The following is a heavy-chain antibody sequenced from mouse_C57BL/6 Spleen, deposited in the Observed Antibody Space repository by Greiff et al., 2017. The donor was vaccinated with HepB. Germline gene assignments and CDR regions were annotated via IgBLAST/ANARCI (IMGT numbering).Heavy chain of an antibody. J-gene: IGHJ3*01. CDR2: IYPGSGNT. D-gene: IGHD3-3*01. CDR3: ARGDRGAWFAY. Sequence: ESGPELVKPGASVKISCKASGYSFTSYYIHWVKQRPGQGLEWIGWIYPGSGNTKYNEKFKGKATLTADTSSSTAYMQLSSLTSEDSAVYYCARGDRGAWFAYWGQGTLVTVSA. V-gene: IGHV1-66*01. CDR1: GYSFTSYY.